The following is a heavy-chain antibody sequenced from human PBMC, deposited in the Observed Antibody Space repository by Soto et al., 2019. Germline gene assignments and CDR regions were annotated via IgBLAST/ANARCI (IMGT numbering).Heavy chain of an antibody. D-gene: IGHD3-3*01. J-gene: IGHJ4*02. CDR2: IYYSGST. CDR3: ATVPVNTYYDFWSGYSKPGPHFDY. Sequence: SETLSLTCTVSGGSISSYYWIWIRQPPGKGLEWIGYIYYSGSTNYNPSLKSRVTISVDTSKNQFSLKLSSVTAADTAVYYCATVPVNTYYDFWSGYSKPGPHFDYWGQGTLVTVSS. CDR1: GGSISSYY. V-gene: IGHV4-59*01.